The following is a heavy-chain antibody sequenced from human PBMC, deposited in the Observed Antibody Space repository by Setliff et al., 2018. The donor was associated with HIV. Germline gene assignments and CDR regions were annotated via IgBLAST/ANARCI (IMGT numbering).Heavy chain of an antibody. CDR3: AREGSTYYYYYYMDV. V-gene: IGHV3-48*04. Sequence: SGGSLRLSCAASGFTFSSYGMHWVRQAPGKGLEWVSYISSSGSNRYYADSMKGRFTISRDNAKNSLYLQMNSLRAEDTAVYYCAREGSTYYYYYYMDVWGKGTTVTVSS. J-gene: IGHJ6*03. CDR1: GFTFSSYG. CDR2: ISSSGSNR.